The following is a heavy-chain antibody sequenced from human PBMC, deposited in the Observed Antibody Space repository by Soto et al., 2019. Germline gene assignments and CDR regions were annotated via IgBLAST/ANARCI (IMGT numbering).Heavy chain of an antibody. J-gene: IGHJ5*01. CDR2: IYYTGTT. V-gene: IGHV4-31*11. CDR3: AGVQWFGETQSKYTWFDS. CDR1: GGSISIGGYY. Sequence: VQLQESGPGLVKPSQTLSLSCAVSGGSISIGGYYWSWIRQHPGKGLEWIGYIYYTGTTYYKWSSKTRVIMSVDTSKNQFYRNLRSVTAADTAVYYCAGVQWFGETQSKYTWFDSWGQGILVTVAS. D-gene: IGHD3-10*01.